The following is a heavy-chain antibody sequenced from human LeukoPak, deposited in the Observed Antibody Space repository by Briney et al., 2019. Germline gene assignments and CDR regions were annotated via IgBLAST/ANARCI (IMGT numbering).Heavy chain of an antibody. V-gene: IGHV4-59*08. CDR2: IYYSGST. Sequence: SETLSLTCTVSGGSISSYYWSWIRQPPGKGLEWIGYIYYSGSTNYNPSLKSRVTISVDTSKNQFSLNLSSVTAADTAAYYCARRATGYSSWYWFDPWGQGTLVTVSS. CDR1: GGSISSYY. CDR3: ARRATGYSSWYWFDP. D-gene: IGHD6-13*01. J-gene: IGHJ5*02.